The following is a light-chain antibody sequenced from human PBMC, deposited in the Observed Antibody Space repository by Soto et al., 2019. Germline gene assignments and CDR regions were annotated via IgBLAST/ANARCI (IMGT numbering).Light chain of an antibody. CDR1: QSISSW. Sequence: DIHMITKPSTLSPFLVERVTLTFRASQSISSWLAWYQQKPGKAPKLLIYDASSLESGVPSRFSGSGSGTEFTLTISSLQPDDFATYYCQQYNSYWTFGQGTKVDIK. V-gene: IGKV1-5*01. CDR3: QQYNSYWT. CDR2: DAS. J-gene: IGKJ1*01.